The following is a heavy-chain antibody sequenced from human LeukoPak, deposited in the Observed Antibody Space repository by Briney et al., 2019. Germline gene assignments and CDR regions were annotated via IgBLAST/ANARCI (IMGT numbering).Heavy chain of an antibody. CDR2: INTNTGNP. Sequence: SSVKVSCKASGYSFVTSDINWVRQAPGQGLEWMGWINTNTGNPTYAQGFTGRFVFSLDTSVSTAYLQISSLKAEDTAVYYCAREGGRGFINYWGQGTLVTVSS. V-gene: IGHV7-4-1*02. J-gene: IGHJ4*02. CDR1: GYSFVTSD. D-gene: IGHD1-26*01. CDR3: AREGGRGFINY.